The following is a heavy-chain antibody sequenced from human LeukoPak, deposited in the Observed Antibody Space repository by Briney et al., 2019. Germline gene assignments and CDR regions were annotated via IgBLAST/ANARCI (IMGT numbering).Heavy chain of an antibody. J-gene: IGHJ4*02. CDR1: GGSISSYY. CDR3: ARGSYRIFDY. V-gene: IGHV4-59*01. CDR2: IYYSGNT. D-gene: IGHD1-26*01. Sequence: SEALSLTCTVSGGSISSYYWSWIRQPPGKGLEWIGYIYYSGNTNYNPSLKSRVTISVDTSKNQFSLRLSSVTAADTAVYYCARGSYRIFDYWGQGNLVTVSS.